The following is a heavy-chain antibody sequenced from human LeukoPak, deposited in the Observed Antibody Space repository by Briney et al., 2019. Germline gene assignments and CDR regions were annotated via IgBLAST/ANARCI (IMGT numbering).Heavy chain of an antibody. CDR3: ARRRIVVVPAALETPYRNWFDP. J-gene: IGHJ5*02. Sequence: GESLEISCQGSGYSFTSYWIGWVRQLPGKGLEWMGIIYPGDSDTRYSPSFQGQVTISADKSISTAYLQWSSVKASDTAMYYCARRRIVVVPAALETPYRNWFDPWGQGTLVTVSS. V-gene: IGHV5-51*01. CDR2: IYPGDSDT. D-gene: IGHD2-2*01. CDR1: GYSFTSYW.